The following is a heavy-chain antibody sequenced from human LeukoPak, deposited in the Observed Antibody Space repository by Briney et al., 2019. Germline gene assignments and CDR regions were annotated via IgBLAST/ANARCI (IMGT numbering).Heavy chain of an antibody. J-gene: IGHJ6*03. CDR3: ARGSRGYVYYYYMDV. CDR1: GYTFTSYD. D-gene: IGHD5-12*01. Sequence: ASVKVSCKASGYTFTSYDINWVRQATGQGLEWMGWMNPNSGNTGYAQKFQGRVTMTRNTSISTAYMELSSLRSEDTAVYYCARGSRGYVYYYYMDVWGKGTTVTVSS. CDR2: MNPNSGNT. V-gene: IGHV1-8*01.